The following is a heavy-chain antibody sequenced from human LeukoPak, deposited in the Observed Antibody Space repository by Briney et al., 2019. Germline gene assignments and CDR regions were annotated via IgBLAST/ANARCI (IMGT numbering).Heavy chain of an antibody. CDR2: INSDGNSI. CDR1: GLTISSYW. J-gene: IGHJ4*02. CDR3: AKGGTTVVDY. Sequence: GGSLRLSCAASGLTISSYWMHWVRQAPGKGLVWVSCINSDGNSITYADSVKGRFTISRDNAKNTLYLQMNSLRAEDTAVYYCAKGGTTVVDYWGQGTLVTVSS. V-gene: IGHV3-74*01. D-gene: IGHD4-23*01.